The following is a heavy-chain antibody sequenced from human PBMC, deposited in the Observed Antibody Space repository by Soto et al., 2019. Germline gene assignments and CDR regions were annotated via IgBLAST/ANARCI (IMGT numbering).Heavy chain of an antibody. CDR2: ISAYNGNT. J-gene: IGHJ5*02. D-gene: IGHD2-2*01. V-gene: IGHV1-18*01. Sequence: QVQLVQSGAEVKKPGASVKVSCKASGYTFTNYGISWVRQAPGQGLKWMGWISAYNGNTNYAQTLQGRVTMTTDTSTSTAYMELRSLRSDDTAVYYCARDVYCSSTSCYLARASWWFDPWGQGTLVTVSS. CDR1: GYTFTNYG. CDR3: ARDVYCSSTSCYLARASWWFDP.